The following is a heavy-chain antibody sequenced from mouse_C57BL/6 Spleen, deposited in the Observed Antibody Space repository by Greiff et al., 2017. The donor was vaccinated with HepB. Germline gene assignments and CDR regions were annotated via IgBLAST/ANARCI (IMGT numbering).Heavy chain of an antibody. CDR3: ERGGITTVVDTDYAMDY. CDR2: IYPGSGST. CDR1: GYTFTSYW. V-gene: IGHV1-55*01. D-gene: IGHD1-1*01. J-gene: IGHJ4*01. Sequence: QVQLQQPGAELVKPGASVKMSCKASGYTFTSYWITWVKQRPGQGLEWIGGIYPGSGSTNYNEKFKSKATLTVDTSSSTAYMQLSSLTSEDSAVYDCERGGITTVVDTDYAMDYWGQGTSVTVSS.